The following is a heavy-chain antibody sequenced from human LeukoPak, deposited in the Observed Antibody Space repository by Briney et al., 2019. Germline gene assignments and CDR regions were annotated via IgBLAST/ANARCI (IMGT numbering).Heavy chain of an antibody. Sequence: ASVKVSCKASGYTFNTYGITWVRQAPGQGLEWMGWINTDNGNTNYAQNLQGRVTMTTDTSTSTAYMELRSLRSDDTAVYYCARDYGYYFDYWGQGTLVTVSS. CDR3: ARDYGYYFDY. V-gene: IGHV1-18*01. J-gene: IGHJ4*02. CDR1: GYTFNTYG. D-gene: IGHD4-17*01. CDR2: INTDNGNT.